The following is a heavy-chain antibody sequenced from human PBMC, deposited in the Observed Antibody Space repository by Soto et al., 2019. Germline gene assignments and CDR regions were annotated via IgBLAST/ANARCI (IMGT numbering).Heavy chain of an antibody. D-gene: IGHD5-18*01. CDR3: ARSRRRGYSYVPDPDY. V-gene: IGHV4-34*01. CDR1: GGSFSGYY. CDR2: INHSGSA. Sequence: SETLSLTCAVYGGSFSGYYWSWIRQPPGKGLEWIGEINHSGSANYNPSLKSRVTISVDTSKNQFSLKLSSVTAADTAVYYCARSRRRGYSYVPDPDYWGQGTLVTVSS. J-gene: IGHJ4*02.